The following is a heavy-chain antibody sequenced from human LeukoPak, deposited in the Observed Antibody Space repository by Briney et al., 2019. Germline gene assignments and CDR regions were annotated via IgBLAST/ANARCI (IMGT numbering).Heavy chain of an antibody. V-gene: IGHV3-7*01. CDR2: IKQDGSEK. CDR1: GFTFSSYW. CDR3: GGDLTVTVLSYYVMEV. D-gene: IGHD4-17*01. J-gene: IGHJ6*02. Sequence: PGGSLRLSCAASGFTFSSYWMSWVRQAPGKGLEWVANIKQDGSEKYYVDSVKGRFTISRDNAKNSLYLQMNSLRAEDTAVYYCGGDLTVTVLSYYVMEVGAQGTTVTVSS.